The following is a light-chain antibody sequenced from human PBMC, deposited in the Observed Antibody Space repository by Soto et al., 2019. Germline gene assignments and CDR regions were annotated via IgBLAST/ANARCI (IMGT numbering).Light chain of an antibody. CDR3: MQALRSPFT. J-gene: IGKJ5*01. CDR1: QSLLDSNGYNY. CDR2: MGS. V-gene: IGKV2-28*01. Sequence: DTVMTQSPFSLPVTPGEPASISCRSSQSLLDSNGYNYLDWYLQKPGQSPQLLIYMGSNRASGVPDRFSGSGSGSDFTLKISRVEAEDVRVYYCMQALRSPFTFGQGTRLEIK.